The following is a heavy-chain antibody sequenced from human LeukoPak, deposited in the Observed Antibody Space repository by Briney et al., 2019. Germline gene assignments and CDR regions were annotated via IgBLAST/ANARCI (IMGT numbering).Heavy chain of an antibody. CDR2: IIPIFGTA. J-gene: IGHJ6*03. CDR1: GGTFSSYA. V-gene: IGHV1-69*01. Sequence: SVKVSCKASGGTFSSYAISWVRQAPGQGLEWMGGIIPIFGTANYAQKFQGRVTITADESTSTAYMELSSLRSEDTAVYYCASRSGYSSSWSPAVDYYYYMDVWGKGTTVTVSS. D-gene: IGHD6-13*01. CDR3: ASRSGYSSSWSPAVDYYYYMDV.